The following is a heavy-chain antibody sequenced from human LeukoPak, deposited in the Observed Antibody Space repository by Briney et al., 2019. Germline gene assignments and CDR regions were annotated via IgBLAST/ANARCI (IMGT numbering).Heavy chain of an antibody. CDR1: GGSISSSSYY. Sequence: PSESLSLTCTVSGGSISSSSYYWGWIRQPPGKGPEWIGSIYYSGSTYYNPSLKSRVTISVDTSKNQFSLKLSSVTAADTAVYYCARVVLRFLEWLPYYMDVWGKGTTVTVSS. V-gene: IGHV4-39*07. D-gene: IGHD3-3*01. CDR3: ARVVLRFLEWLPYYMDV. CDR2: IYYSGST. J-gene: IGHJ6*03.